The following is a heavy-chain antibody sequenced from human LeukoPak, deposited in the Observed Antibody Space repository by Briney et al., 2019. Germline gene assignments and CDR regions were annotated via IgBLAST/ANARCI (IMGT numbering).Heavy chain of an antibody. CDR1: GFTFNNYA. Sequence: GGSLRLSCAASGFTFNNYAMSWVRQAPGKGLEWVSAITGSGGTTFYADSVKGRFTISRENSKNTLYLQMNSLRAEDTAVYYCAKWGDYDILTGYYDSDYWGQGTPITVSS. V-gene: IGHV3-23*01. CDR3: AKWGDYDILTGYYDSDY. CDR2: ITGSGGTT. D-gene: IGHD3-9*01. J-gene: IGHJ4*02.